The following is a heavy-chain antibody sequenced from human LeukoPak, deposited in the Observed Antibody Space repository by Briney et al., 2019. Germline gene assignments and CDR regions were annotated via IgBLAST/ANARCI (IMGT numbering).Heavy chain of an antibody. CDR1: GFTFSSYW. Sequence: GGSLRLSCAASGFTFSSYWMHWARQAPGKGLVWVSRVNGGGSGTYYADSVKGRFTISRGNAKNTLYLQMNSLRAEDTAVYYCARDLRREDYWGQGTLVTVSS. J-gene: IGHJ4*02. CDR2: VNGGGSGT. CDR3: ARDLRREDY. V-gene: IGHV3-74*01.